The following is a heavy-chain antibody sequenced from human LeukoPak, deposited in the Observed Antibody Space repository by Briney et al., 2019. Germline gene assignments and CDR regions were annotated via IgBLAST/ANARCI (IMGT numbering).Heavy chain of an antibody. CDR3: ARAPRPDYYDSSGYSDY. V-gene: IGHV3-21*01. D-gene: IGHD3-22*01. Sequence: GGSLRLSCVASGFTFSSYSMNWVRQAPGKGLEWVSCITSDSSYMYYADSVKGRFTISRDNSKNTLYLQMNSLRAEDTAVYYCARAPRPDYYDSSGYSDYWGQGTLVTVSS. J-gene: IGHJ4*02. CDR1: GFTFSSYS. CDR2: ITSDSSYM.